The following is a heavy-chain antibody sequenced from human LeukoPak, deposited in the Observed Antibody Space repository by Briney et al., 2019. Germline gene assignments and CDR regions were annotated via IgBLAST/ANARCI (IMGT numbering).Heavy chain of an antibody. CDR2: VSSSGRHM. CDR1: GFTFYDYY. J-gene: IGHJ3*02. D-gene: IGHD5-12*01. Sequence: GGSLRLSCAASGFTFYDYYMSWIRQAPGKGLEWVSSVSSSGRHMYYADSVKGRFTISRDNAKNSLYLQMNSLRAEDTAVYYCGRVKEASAFDIWGQGTMVTVSS. V-gene: IGHV3-11*04. CDR3: GRVKEASAFDI.